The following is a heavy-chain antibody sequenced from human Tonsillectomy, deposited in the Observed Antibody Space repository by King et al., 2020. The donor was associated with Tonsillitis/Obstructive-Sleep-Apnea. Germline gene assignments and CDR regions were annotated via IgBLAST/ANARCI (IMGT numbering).Heavy chain of an antibody. CDR1: GYSFTSYW. V-gene: IGHV5-10-1*01. CDR3: ARHNRDSSGWIGGFLDY. Sequence: VQLVESGAEVKKPGESLRISCKGSGYSFTSYWISWVRQMPGKGLEWMGRIDPSDSYTNYSPSFQGHVTISADKSISTAYLQWSSLKASDTAMYYCARHNRDSSGWIGGFLDYWGQGTLVTVSS. J-gene: IGHJ4*02. CDR2: IDPSDSYT. D-gene: IGHD6-19*01.